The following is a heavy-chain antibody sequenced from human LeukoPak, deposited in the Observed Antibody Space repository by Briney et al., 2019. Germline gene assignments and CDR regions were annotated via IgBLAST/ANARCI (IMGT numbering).Heavy chain of an antibody. CDR2: FSWNGRRT. CDR3: VRNPVNYDILTGYYNLPYYFDY. Sequence: GGSLVLSCAASEFTLSNSDMKGVHQAPGKGREGVSGFSWNGRRTHYADSVKGQFIISRDNSRKTLWLERNSRRAEDTAVYYCVRNPVNYDILTGYYNLPYYFDYWGQGTLVTVSS. D-gene: IGHD3-9*01. V-gene: IGHV3-35*02. CDR1: EFTLSNSD. J-gene: IGHJ4*02.